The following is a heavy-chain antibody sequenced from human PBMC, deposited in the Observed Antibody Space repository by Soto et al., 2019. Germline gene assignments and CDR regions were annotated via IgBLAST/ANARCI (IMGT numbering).Heavy chain of an antibody. V-gene: IGHV1-46*01. CDR1: GYTFTSYY. D-gene: IGHD3-10*01. CDR3: ARDWVVRGLLWFGESAGYGMDV. CDR2: INPSGGST. Sequence: ASVKVSCKASGYTFTSYYMHWVRQAPGQGLEWMGIINPSGGSTSYAQKFQGRVTMTRDTSTSTVYTELSSLRSEDTAVYYCARDWVVRGLLWFGESAGYGMDVWGQGTTVTVSS. J-gene: IGHJ6*02.